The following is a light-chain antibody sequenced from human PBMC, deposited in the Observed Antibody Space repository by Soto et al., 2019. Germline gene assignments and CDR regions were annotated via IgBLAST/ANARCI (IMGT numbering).Light chain of an antibody. CDR3: SSYTSTSTHYV. CDR1: SSDVGGYNY. CDR2: EVS. Sequence: QSALTQPASVSGSPGQSITISCTGTSSDVGGYNYVSWYQQHPGKAPKLMIYEVSNRPSGVSNRFSGSKSGSTASLIISGLQAEDEADYYCSSYTSTSTHYVFGTGTKLTVL. J-gene: IGLJ1*01. V-gene: IGLV2-14*01.